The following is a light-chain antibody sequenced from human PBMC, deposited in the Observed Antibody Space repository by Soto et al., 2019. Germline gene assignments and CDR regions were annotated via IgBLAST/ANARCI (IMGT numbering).Light chain of an antibody. Sequence: EIVLTQSPGTLSLSPGERATLSCRASQSVITSYLAWYQQKPGQAPRLLIYGASIRAPGIPDRFSGSGSGADYALPVSRLEPADFAVYFCQHYFYSPPWTFGPGTKVEIK. CDR1: QSVITSY. V-gene: IGKV3-20*01. CDR3: QHYFYSPPWT. J-gene: IGKJ1*01. CDR2: GAS.